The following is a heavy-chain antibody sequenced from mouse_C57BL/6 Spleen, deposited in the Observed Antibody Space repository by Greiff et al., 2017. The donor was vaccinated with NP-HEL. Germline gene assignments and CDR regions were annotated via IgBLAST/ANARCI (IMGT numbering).Heavy chain of an antibody. Sequence: VQLKESGEGLVKPGGSLKLSCAASGFTFSSYATSWVRQTPEKRLEWVAYISSGGDYIYYADTVKGRFTISRDNARNTLYLQMSSLKSEDTAMYYCTREGDGYYNYYAMDYWGQGTSVTVSS. V-gene: IGHV5-9-1*02. J-gene: IGHJ4*01. D-gene: IGHD2-3*01. CDR2: ISSGGDYI. CDR3: TREGDGYYNYYAMDY. CDR1: GFTFSSYA.